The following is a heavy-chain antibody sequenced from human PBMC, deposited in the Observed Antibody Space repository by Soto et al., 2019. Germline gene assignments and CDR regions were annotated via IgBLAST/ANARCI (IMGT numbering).Heavy chain of an antibody. J-gene: IGHJ6*02. CDR3: ARDTGAYYYGMDV. Sequence: GGSLRLSCAVSGFPFRNYAMSWVRQAPGKGLEWVSGISASGGITYYADSVKGRFTISRDNSKNTLYLQMNSLRAEDTAVYYCARDTGAYYYGMDVWGQGTTVTVSS. D-gene: IGHD1-1*01. CDR2: ISASGGIT. V-gene: IGHV3-23*01. CDR1: GFPFRNYA.